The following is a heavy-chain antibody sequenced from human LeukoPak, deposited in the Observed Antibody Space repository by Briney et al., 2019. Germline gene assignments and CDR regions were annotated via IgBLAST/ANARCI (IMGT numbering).Heavy chain of an antibody. CDR3: ARRAPSYYYDLGRFDY. V-gene: IGHV4-39*07. CDR2: IYYSGST. Sequence: PAETLSLTCTVSGGSISSSSYYWGWILQPPGKGLEWIGSIYYSGSTYYNPSLKSRVTISVDTSKNQFSLKLSSVTAADTAVYYCARRAPSYYYDLGRFDYWGQGTLVTVSS. D-gene: IGHD3-22*01. J-gene: IGHJ4*02. CDR1: GGSISSSSYY.